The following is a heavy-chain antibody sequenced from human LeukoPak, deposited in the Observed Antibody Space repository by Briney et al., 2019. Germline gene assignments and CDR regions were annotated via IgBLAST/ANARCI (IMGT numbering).Heavy chain of an antibody. D-gene: IGHD5-12*01. CDR3: VRVGDSGYDYRGWIDP. CDR1: GGSISSSSYY. CDR2: IYYRGST. Sequence: SETLSLTCTVSGGSISSSSYYWGWIRQPPGKGLEWIGNIYYRGSTYYNPSLKSRVTTSVDTSKNQFSLKLRSVTAADTAVYYCVRVGDSGYDYRGWIDPWGQGTLVTVSS. J-gene: IGHJ5*02. V-gene: IGHV4-39*07.